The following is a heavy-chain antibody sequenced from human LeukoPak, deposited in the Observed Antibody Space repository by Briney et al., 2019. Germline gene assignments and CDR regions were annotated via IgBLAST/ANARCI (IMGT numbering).Heavy chain of an antibody. V-gene: IGHV3-20*04. Sequence: GGSLRLSCAVSGFTFDDYGMSWVRQAPGKGLEWVSGINWNGGSIGYADSVKGRFTISRDNVKNSLYLQMNRLRAEDTALYYCARGRSTFDYWGQGTLVTVSS. CDR2: INWNGGSI. CDR1: GFTFDDYG. CDR3: ARGRSTFDY. J-gene: IGHJ4*02.